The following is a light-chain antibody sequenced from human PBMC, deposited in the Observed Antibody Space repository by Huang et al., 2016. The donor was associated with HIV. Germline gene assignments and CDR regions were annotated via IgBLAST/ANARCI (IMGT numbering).Light chain of an antibody. CDR3: QQSYSTPYT. CDR1: QSISSY. V-gene: IGKV1-39*01. J-gene: IGKJ2*01. Sequence: DIHMTQSPSSLSASVGDRVTITCRASQSISSYLNWYQQKPGKAPKRLIYAASSLQRGVPSRFSGSGSGTDFTLTISSLQPEDFATYYCQQSYSTPYTFGQGTKLEIK. CDR2: AAS.